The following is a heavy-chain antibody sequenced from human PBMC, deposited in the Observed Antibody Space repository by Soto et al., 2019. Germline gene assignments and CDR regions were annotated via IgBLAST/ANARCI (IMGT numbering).Heavy chain of an antibody. CDR1: GGTLRSYA. CDR2: IIPIFGTA. J-gene: IGHJ4*02. V-gene: IGHV1-69*01. Sequence: SVKVSCTASGGTLRSYAISWVRQAPGQGLEWMGGIIPIFGTANYAQKFQGRVTITADESTSTAYMELSSLRSEDTAVYYCARDRKSRDGYNLRAYFDYWGQGTLVTVSS. CDR3: ARDRKSRDGYNLRAYFDY. D-gene: IGHD5-12*01.